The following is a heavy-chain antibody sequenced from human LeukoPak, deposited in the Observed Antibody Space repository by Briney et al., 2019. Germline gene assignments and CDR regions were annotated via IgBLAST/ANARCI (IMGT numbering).Heavy chain of an antibody. CDR2: INSDGSTT. CDR1: GFAFSSYW. V-gene: IGHV3-74*01. Sequence: PGGSLRLSCAASGFAFSSYWMHWVRQAPGKGLVWVSRINSDGSTTSYADSVRGRFTISRDSAKNTPYLQMNSLRVEDTAVYFCARGAPGTCSSSNCYSQYWGQGTLVTVSS. CDR3: ARGAPGTCSSSNCYSQY. D-gene: IGHD2-2*01. J-gene: IGHJ4*02.